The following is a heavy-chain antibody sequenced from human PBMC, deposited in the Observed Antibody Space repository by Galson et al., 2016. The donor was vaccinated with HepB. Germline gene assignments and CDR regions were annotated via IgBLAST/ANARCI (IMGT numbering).Heavy chain of an antibody. CDR1: GFTFRLYF. D-gene: IGHD3-10*01. Sequence: SLRLSCAASGFTFRLYFMTWVRQAPGKGLEWVANIKQDGSEKKYGDSVKGRFTISRDNALSSLYLEMNSLGAEDTAVYYCARYQPAGGYFDYWAQGTLVTVSS. CDR3: ARYQPAGGYFDY. CDR2: IKQDGSEK. J-gene: IGHJ4*02. V-gene: IGHV3-7*03.